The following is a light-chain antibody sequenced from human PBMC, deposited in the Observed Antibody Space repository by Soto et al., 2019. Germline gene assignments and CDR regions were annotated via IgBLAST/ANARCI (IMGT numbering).Light chain of an antibody. CDR1: QSINW. CDR2: EAS. CDR3: QHYDTYSPMWT. V-gene: IGKV1-5*03. Sequence: DIQLAQSPSTLSASVGARITITCRATQSINWLAWYQQKPGKAPKLLIFEASRLECGVPSRFSGSGSGTEFTLTISSRQPDDFGTYYCQHYDTYSPMWTFGQGTKVDVK. J-gene: IGKJ1*01.